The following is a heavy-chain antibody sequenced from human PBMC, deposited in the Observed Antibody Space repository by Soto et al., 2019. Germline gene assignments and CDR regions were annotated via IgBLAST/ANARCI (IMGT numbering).Heavy chain of an antibody. D-gene: IGHD6-13*01. CDR1: GGSISSYY. CDR3: AREGVSSSWYNYYGMDV. V-gene: IGHV4-59*01. Sequence: PSESLSLPGTVSGGSISSYYWSRIRQPPGKGLEWLGYIYYSGSATYNPSLKSRVTISVDTSKNQFSLKLSSVTAADTAVYYCAREGVSSSWYNYYGMDVWGQGTTVTVSS. J-gene: IGHJ6*02. CDR2: IYYSGSA.